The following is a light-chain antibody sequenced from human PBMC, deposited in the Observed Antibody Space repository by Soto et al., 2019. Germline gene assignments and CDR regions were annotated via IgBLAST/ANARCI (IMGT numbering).Light chain of an antibody. J-gene: IGKJ4*01. CDR1: QSVSSNY. CDR2: GAS. Sequence: EIVLTQSPGTLSLSPGERATLSCRASQSVSSNYLAWYQQKPGQAPRLLIYGASSRATGIPDRLSGSGSGTDFTLTISRLEPEDFAVYYCQHYGSSPLTFGGGTNVEIK. V-gene: IGKV3-20*01. CDR3: QHYGSSPLT.